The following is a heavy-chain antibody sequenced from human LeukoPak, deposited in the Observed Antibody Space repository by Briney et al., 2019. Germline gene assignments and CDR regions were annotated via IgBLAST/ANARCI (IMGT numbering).Heavy chain of an antibody. Sequence: ASVKVSCRAPGTALADTGPAGWAQAPGQGLEWMGWISAYNGNTHYAQKFRGRLTLTTETSTSTAYLELRSLKSDDTAVYYCSRHHGSGPYASYRMEVWGQGTTVTVSS. V-gene: IGHV1-18*04. CDR2: ISAYNGNT. D-gene: IGHD3-10*01. J-gene: IGHJ6*02. CDR3: SRHHGSGPYASYRMEV. CDR1: GTALADTG.